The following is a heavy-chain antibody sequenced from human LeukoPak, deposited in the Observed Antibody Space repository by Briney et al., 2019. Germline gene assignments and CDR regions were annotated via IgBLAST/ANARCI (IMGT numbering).Heavy chain of an antibody. CDR2: VDHTGST. CDR3: WRRGPHSTGYDY. J-gene: IGHJ4*02. D-gene: IGHD3-22*01. V-gene: IGHV4-59*01. CDR1: DDSITMYY. Sequence: SETLSLTCSVSDDSITMYYWTWIRQPPGKGLEWIGYVDHTGSTNFNPSLNGRVSISRDTTKNHFSLRLRSVTTADTAVFYCWRRGPHSTGYDYWGKGNPLTFSS.